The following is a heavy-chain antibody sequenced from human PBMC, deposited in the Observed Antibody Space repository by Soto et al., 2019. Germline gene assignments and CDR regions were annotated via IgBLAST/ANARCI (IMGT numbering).Heavy chain of an antibody. V-gene: IGHV3-21*01. CDR3: ARDRGCSGGSCYLYWFDP. D-gene: IGHD2-15*01. CDR1: GFTFSSYS. Sequence: GGSLRLSCAASGFTFSSYSMNWVRQAPGKGLEWVSSISSSSSYIYYADSVKGRFTISRDNAKNSLYLQMNSLRAEDTAVYYCARDRGCSGGSCYLYWFDPWGQGTLVTVSS. CDR2: ISSSSSYI. J-gene: IGHJ5*02.